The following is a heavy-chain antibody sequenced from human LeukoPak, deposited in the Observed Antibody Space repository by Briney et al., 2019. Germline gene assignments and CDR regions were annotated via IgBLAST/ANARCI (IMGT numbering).Heavy chain of an antibody. V-gene: IGHV4-4*07. CDR3: ARGGPDLAREYFQY. D-gene: IGHD5-12*01. CDR2: IYVTGTT. J-gene: IGHJ1*01. Sequence: PSETLSLTCTVSGGSISTNYWNWIRQPAGKGLGWIGRIYVTGTTYYNPSLKSRLTMSVDASRNQFFLNLSSVTAADTAVYYCARGGPDLAREYFQYWGQGTLVTVS. CDR1: GGSISTNY.